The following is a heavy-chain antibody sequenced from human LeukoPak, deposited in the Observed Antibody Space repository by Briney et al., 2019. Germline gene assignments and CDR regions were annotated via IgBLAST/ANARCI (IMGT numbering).Heavy chain of an antibody. CDR1: GGTISSGDYY. D-gene: IGHD1-1*01. V-gene: IGHV4-30-4*01. Sequence: SQTLYLTCTVSGGTISSGDYYWSWIRQPPGKGLEWIGYIYYSGSTYYNPSLKSRVTISVDTSKNQFSLKLSSVTAADTAVYYCVRVPLPNDTHDYWGQGTLVTVSS. CDR3: VRVPLPNDTHDY. J-gene: IGHJ4*02. CDR2: IYYSGST.